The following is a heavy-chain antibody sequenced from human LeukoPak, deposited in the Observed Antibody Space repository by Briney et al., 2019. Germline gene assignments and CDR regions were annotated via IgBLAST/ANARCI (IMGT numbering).Heavy chain of an antibody. CDR3: ARAAGITIFGVVIGPYYMDV. Sequence: GGSLRLSCAASGFTFSSYWMSWARQAPGKGLEWVANIKQDGSEKYYVDSVKGRFTISRDNAKNSLYLQMNSLRAEDTAVYYCARAAGITIFGVVIGPYYMDVWGKGTTVTVSS. J-gene: IGHJ6*03. CDR2: IKQDGSEK. V-gene: IGHV3-7*01. CDR1: GFTFSSYW. D-gene: IGHD3-3*01.